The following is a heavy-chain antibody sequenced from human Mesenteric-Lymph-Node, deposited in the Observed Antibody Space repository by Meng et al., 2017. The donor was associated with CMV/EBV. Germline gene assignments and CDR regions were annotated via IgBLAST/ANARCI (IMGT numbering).Heavy chain of an antibody. CDR2: ISSSSSYI. CDR3: ASQSIAYYYYYGMDG. Sequence: GESLKISCAASGFTFSSYSMNWVRQAPGKGLERVSSISSSSSYIYYADSVKSRFTISRDNAKNSLYLQMNSLRAEDTAVYYCASQSIAYYYYYGMDGWVQGTTVTVSS. CDR1: GFTFSSYS. V-gene: IGHV3-21*01. J-gene: IGHJ6*02.